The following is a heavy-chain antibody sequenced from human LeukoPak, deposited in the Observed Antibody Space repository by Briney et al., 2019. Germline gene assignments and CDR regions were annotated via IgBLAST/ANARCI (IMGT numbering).Heavy chain of an antibody. D-gene: IGHD3-16*01. CDR1: GFTFSSYS. V-gene: IGHV3-21*01. CDR2: ISSSSSYI. J-gene: IGHJ6*02. CDR3: ARDGARRLRQPYYYGMDV. Sequence: GGSLRLSCAASGFTFSSYSMNWVRQAPGKGLEWVSSISSSSSYIYYADSVKGRFTISRDNAKNSLYLQMNSLRAEDTAVYYCARDGARRLRQPYYYGMDVWGQGTTVTVSS.